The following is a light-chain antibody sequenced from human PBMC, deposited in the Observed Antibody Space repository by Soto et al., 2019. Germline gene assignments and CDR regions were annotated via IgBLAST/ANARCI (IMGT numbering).Light chain of an antibody. V-gene: IGKV3-15*01. J-gene: IGKJ1*01. CDR1: QSVSSN. CDR3: HQYNSWPPGT. CDR2: GAS. Sequence: EIVMTQSPATLSVSPGERATLSCRASQSVSSNLAWYQQKPGQAPRLLIYGASNRATGIPARFSGSGSGTEFTLTISSLQSEDFALYYCHQYNSWPPGTFGQGTKVDI.